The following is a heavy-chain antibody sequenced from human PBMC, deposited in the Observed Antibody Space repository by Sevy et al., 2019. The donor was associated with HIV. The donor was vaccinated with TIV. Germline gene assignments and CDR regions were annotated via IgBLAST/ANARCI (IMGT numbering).Heavy chain of an antibody. CDR1: GFTFSSYA. V-gene: IGHV3-23*01. CDR2: FSGSGGST. Sequence: GGSLRLSCTASGFTFSSYAMSWVRQAPGKGLEWVSAFSGSGGSTYYADSVKGRFTISRDNSKNTLYLQMNSLRAEDTAVYYCANSGYGGIDFDYWDQGTLVTVSS. D-gene: IGHD3-22*01. J-gene: IGHJ4*02. CDR3: ANSGYGGIDFDY.